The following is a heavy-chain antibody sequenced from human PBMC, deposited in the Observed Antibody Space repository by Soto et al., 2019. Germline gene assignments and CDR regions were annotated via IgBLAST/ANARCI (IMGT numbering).Heavy chain of an antibody. CDR3: VGGQYYFDY. CDR2: ISYDGSNK. Sequence: QVQLVESGGGVVQPGRSLRLSCAASGFPFTTYGMHWVREGPGKGLEWVAVISYDGSNKYYADSVKGRFTISRDNSKKTLYLQMNRLRPEDTALYYCVGGQYYFDYRGQGTLVTVSS. D-gene: IGHD3-10*01. V-gene: IGHV3-30*03. J-gene: IGHJ4*02. CDR1: GFPFTTYG.